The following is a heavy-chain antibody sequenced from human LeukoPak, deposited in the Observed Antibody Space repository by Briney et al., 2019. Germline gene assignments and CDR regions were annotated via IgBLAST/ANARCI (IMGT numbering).Heavy chain of an antibody. J-gene: IGHJ3*02. Sequence: SETLSLTCSVSGASVSSGGNYWGWIRQPPGKTLVWIGSIYSSGSTYYNSSLQSRVIIIIDTSKNHFSLTLSSVTAADTAVYYCARSDGYGLVDIWGQGTMVTVSS. V-gene: IGHV4-39*07. CDR3: ARSDGYGLVDI. CDR1: GASVSSGGNY. D-gene: IGHD3-10*01. CDR2: IYSSGST.